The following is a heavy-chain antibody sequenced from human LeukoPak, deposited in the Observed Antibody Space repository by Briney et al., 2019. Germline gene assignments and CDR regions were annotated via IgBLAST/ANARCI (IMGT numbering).Heavy chain of an antibody. CDR3: ARGGGYCSGGSCYGYRDY. CDR2: INHSGST. D-gene: IGHD2-15*01. J-gene: IGHJ4*02. Sequence: SETLSLTCAVYGGSFSGYYWSWIRQPPGKGLEWLGEINHSGSTNYNPSLKSRVTISVDTSKNQFSLKLSSVTAADTAVYYCARGGGYCSGGSCYGYRDYWGQGTLVTVSS. CDR1: GGSFSGYY. V-gene: IGHV4-34*01.